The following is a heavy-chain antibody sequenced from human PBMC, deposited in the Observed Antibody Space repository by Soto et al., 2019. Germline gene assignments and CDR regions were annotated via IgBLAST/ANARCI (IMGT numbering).Heavy chain of an antibody. CDR2: INPSGGST. V-gene: IGHV1-46*01. CDR3: ARDDLFWSGYGPYYYGMDV. CDR1: GYTFTRYD. D-gene: IGHD3-3*01. J-gene: IGHJ6*02. Sequence: GASVKVSCKASGYTFTRYDINWVRQAPGQGLEWMGIINPSGGSTSYAQKFQGRVTMTRDTSTSTVYMELSSLRSEDTAVYYCARDDLFWSGYGPYYYGMDVWGQGTTVTVSS.